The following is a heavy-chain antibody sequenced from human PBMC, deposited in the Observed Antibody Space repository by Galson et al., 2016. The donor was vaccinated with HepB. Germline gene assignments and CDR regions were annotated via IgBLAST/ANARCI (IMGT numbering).Heavy chain of an antibody. V-gene: IGHV3-33*08. CDR3: ARDGYDIFTGYYPGYYFDY. Sequence: SLRLSCAASGFTFSSHWMHWVRQAPGKGLEWVAVIWYDGSNKYYADSVKGRFTISRDNSKNTLYLQMNSLRAEDTAVYYCARDGYDIFTGYYPGYYFDYWGQGTLVTVSS. J-gene: IGHJ4*02. D-gene: IGHD3-9*01. CDR1: GFTFSSHW. CDR2: IWYDGSNK.